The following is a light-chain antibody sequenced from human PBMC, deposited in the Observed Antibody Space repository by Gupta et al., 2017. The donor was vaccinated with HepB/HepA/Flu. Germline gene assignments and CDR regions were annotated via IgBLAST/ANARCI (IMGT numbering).Light chain of an antibody. CDR3: QQNDSNPMCT. J-gene: IGKJ2*02. CDR1: QSISSY. V-gene: IGKV1-39*01. CDR2: AAS. Sequence: DSQTTQSASSLSASIGDRVTITCRASQSISSYLDWYKQKPGKAPKLLIYAASSWQSGVASRFSGSGSGTDVALTISSRQQEDFASYYCQQNDSNPMCTFGQGTKLEIK.